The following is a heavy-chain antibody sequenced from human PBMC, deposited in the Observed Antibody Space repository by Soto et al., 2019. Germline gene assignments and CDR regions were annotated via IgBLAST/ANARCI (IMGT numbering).Heavy chain of an antibody. J-gene: IGHJ4*02. CDR3: ARASDPPYGDYNIDY. V-gene: IGHV3-30-3*01. Sequence: QVQLVESGGGVVQPGRSLRLSCAASGFTFSSYAMHWVRQAPGKGLEWVAVISYDGSNKYYADSVKGRFTISRDNSKNTLYLQMNSLRAEDTAVYYCARASDPPYGDYNIDYWGQGTLVTVSS. CDR1: GFTFSSYA. D-gene: IGHD4-17*01. CDR2: ISYDGSNK.